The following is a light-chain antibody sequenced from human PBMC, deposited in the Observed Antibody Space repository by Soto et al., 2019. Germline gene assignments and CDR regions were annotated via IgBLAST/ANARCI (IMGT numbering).Light chain of an antibody. CDR3: SSYTSSSTYV. V-gene: IGLV2-14*01. CDR1: SSDVGGYNY. Sequence: QSALTQPASVSGSPGQSITISCTGTSSDVGGYNYVSWYQQHPGKAPKLMIYEVSNRPLGVSNRFSGSKSDNTASLTISGLQAEDEADYYCSSYTSSSTYVFGTGTKVTVL. J-gene: IGLJ1*01. CDR2: EVS.